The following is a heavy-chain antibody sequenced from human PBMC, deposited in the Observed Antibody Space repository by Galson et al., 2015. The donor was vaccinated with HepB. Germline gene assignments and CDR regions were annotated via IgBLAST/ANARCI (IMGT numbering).Heavy chain of an antibody. CDR2: ISAYNGNT. V-gene: IGHV1-18*01. D-gene: IGHD2-2*01. CDR3: ARDALRIVVVPAAYDY. Sequence: SVKVSCTASGYTFTSYGISWVRQAPGQGLEWMGWISAYNGNTNYAQKLQGRVTMTTDTSTSTAYLELRSLRSDDTAVDYCARDALRIVVVPAAYDYWGQGTLVTVSS. J-gene: IGHJ4*02. CDR1: GYTFTSYG.